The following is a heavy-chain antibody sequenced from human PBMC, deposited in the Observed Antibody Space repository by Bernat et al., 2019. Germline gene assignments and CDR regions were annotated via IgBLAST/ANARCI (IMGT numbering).Heavy chain of an antibody. V-gene: IGHV3-21*01. J-gene: IGHJ4*02. CDR3: ARQVGSWYDY. Sequence: EVQLVESGGGLVKPGGSLRLSCAASGFTFSSYSMNWVRQAPGKGLEWVSSISSSSSYIYYADSVKGRFTISRVNAKNSLYLQMNSLRAEDTAVYYCARQVGSWYDYWGQGTLVTVSS. CDR2: ISSSSSYI. D-gene: IGHD6-13*01. CDR1: GFTFSSYS.